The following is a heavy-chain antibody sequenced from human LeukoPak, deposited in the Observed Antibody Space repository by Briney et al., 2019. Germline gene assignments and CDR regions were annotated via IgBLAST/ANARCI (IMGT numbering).Heavy chain of an antibody. J-gene: IGHJ4*02. CDR1: GFTFGDYA. CDR3: TRDRGAYNLYDY. Sequence: PGGSLRLSCTASGFTFGDYAMSWLRQAPGKGLEWVGFIRSKAYGETADYAASVKGRFTISRDDSKAIAYLQMNSLKTEDTAVYNCTRDRGAYNLYDYWGQGTLVTVSS. D-gene: IGHD1-1*01. CDR2: IRSKAYGETA. V-gene: IGHV3-49*03.